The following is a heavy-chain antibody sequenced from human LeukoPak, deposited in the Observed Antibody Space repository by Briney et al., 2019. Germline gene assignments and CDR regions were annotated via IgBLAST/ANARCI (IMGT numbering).Heavy chain of an antibody. CDR1: GFTFSSYA. D-gene: IGHD2-2*01. CDR3: AKYECSSTSCYPDY. CDR2: TSGSGGST. J-gene: IGHJ4*02. Sequence: GGSLRLSCAASGFTFSSYAMSWVRQAPGKGLEWVSATSGSGGSTYYADSVKGRFTISRDNSKNTLYLQMNSLRAEHTAVYYCAKYECSSTSCYPDYWGQGTLVTVSS. V-gene: IGHV3-23*01.